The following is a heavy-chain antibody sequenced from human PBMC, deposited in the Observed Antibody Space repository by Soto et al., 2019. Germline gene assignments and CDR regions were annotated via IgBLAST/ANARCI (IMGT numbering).Heavy chain of an antibody. CDR1: GYTFTSYD. V-gene: IGHV1-8*01. Sequence: QVQLVQSGAEVKKPGASVKVSCKASGYTFTSYDINWVRQATGQGLEWMGWMNPNSGNTGYAQKFQGRVTMTRNTSISTAYMERSSLRSEDTAVYYCARGGTRYYDSSGYPANWFDPWGQGTLVTVSS. D-gene: IGHD3-22*01. CDR2: MNPNSGNT. J-gene: IGHJ5*02. CDR3: ARGGTRYYDSSGYPANWFDP.